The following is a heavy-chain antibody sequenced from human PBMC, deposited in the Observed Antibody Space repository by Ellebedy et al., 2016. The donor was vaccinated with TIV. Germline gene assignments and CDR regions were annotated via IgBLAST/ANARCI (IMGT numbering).Heavy chain of an antibody. V-gene: IGHV3-7*01. J-gene: IGHJ4*02. D-gene: IGHD2-2*01. CDR3: ARDMYCSSTSCYRPEGYFDY. CDR1: GFTFSSYW. CDR2: IKQDGSEK. Sequence: GGSLRLXXAASGFTFSSYWMSWVRQAPGKGLEWVANIKQDGSEKYYVDSVKGRFTISRDNAKNSLYLQMNSLRAEDTAVYYCARDMYCSSTSCYRPEGYFDYWGQGTLVTVSS.